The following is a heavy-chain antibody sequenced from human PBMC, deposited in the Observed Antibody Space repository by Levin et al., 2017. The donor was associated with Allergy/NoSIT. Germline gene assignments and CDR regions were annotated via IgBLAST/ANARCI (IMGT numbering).Heavy chain of an antibody. CDR2: ISWDGGST. D-gene: IGHD2-2*01. V-gene: IGHV3-43*01. J-gene: IGHJ1*01. CDR1: GFTFDDYT. Sequence: PGGSLRLSCAASGFTFDDYTMHWVRQAPGKGLEWVSLISWDGGSTYYADSVKGRFTISRDNSKNSLYLQMNSLRTEDTALYYCAKGRYCSSTSCYGGYFQHWGQGTLVTVSS. CDR3: AKGRYCSSTSCYGGYFQH.